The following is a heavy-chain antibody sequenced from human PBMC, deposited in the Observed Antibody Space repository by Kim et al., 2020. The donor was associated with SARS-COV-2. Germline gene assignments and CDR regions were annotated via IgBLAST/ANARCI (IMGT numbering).Heavy chain of an antibody. Sequence: GGSLRLSCAASGFSFSSYEFNWVRQAPGKGLEWVSYISSSGSTIYYADSVKGRFTISRDNAKDSLYLQMSTLRAEDTAVYYCARDYSNSYYYYGMDVWGQGTTVTVSS. CDR1: GFSFSSYE. CDR2: ISSSGSTI. J-gene: IGHJ6*02. V-gene: IGHV3-48*03. CDR3: ARDYSNSYYYYGMDV. D-gene: IGHD4-4*01.